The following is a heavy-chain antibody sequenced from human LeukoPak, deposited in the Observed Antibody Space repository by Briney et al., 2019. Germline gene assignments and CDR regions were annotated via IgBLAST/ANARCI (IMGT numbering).Heavy chain of an antibody. CDR2: ITGNSDHT. Sequence: GGSLRLSCEAAGSTFGTYVMGWVRQAPGKGLEWVAGITGNSDHTHHADSVKGRFTVSRDNSKNTLFLQMDSLRAEDTAVYYCGGFNTGWYDYWGQGTLVTVSS. D-gene: IGHD6-19*01. CDR3: GGFNTGWYDY. V-gene: IGHV3-23*01. CDR1: GSTFGTYV. J-gene: IGHJ4*02.